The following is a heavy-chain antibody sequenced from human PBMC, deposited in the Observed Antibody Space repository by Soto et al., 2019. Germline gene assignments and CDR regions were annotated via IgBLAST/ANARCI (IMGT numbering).Heavy chain of an antibody. CDR1: GYTFTSYA. CDR3: ARDSEPAPIAVAGPPGY. CDR2: INAGNGNT. D-gene: IGHD6-19*01. Sequence: ASVKVSCKASGYTFTSYAMHWVRQAPGQRLEWMGWINAGNGNTKYSQKFQGRVTITRDTSASTAYMELSSLRSEDTAVYYCARDSEPAPIAVAGPPGYWGQGTLVTVSS. J-gene: IGHJ4*02. V-gene: IGHV1-3*01.